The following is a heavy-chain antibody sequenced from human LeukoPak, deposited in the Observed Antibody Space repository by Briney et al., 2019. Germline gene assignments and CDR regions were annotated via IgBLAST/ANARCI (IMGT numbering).Heavy chain of an antibody. V-gene: IGHV4-59*08. Sequence: PSETLSLTCTVSGGSISSYYWSWIRQPPGKGLEWIGYIYYSGSTNYNPSLKSRVTISVDTSKNQFSLKLSSVTAADTAVYYCAGTYIADYDYVWGSYRYTLDYFDYWGQGTLVTVSS. CDR1: GGSISSYY. CDR3: AGTYIADYDYVWGSYRYTLDYFDY. CDR2: IYYSGST. D-gene: IGHD3-16*02. J-gene: IGHJ4*02.